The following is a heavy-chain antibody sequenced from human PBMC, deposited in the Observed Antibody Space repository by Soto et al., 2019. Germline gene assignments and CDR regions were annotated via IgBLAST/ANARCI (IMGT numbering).Heavy chain of an antibody. J-gene: IGHJ6*02. CDR3: ARSYYGSGSYWFYGMDV. V-gene: IGHV1-69*06. CDR1: GGTFGNSA. CDR2: IIPSFATG. Sequence: QVQLVQSGAEVKKPGSSVKVSCKAPGGTFGNSAISWVRQAPGQGLEWMGGIIPSFATGNSAPEFQGRLTLTADKSTTTAYMELSSLRSEDTAVYYCARSYYGSGSYWFYGMDVWGQGTTVTVSS. D-gene: IGHD3-10*01.